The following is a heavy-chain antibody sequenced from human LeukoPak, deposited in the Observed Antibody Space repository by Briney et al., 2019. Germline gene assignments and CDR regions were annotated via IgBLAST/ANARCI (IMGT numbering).Heavy chain of an antibody. V-gene: IGHV1-18*01. CDR1: GYTFTSYG. CDR2: ISAYNGNT. CDR3: ARDVITEQWLVPENWFDP. Sequence: ASVKVSCKASGYTFTSYGISWVRQAPGQGLEWMGWISAYNGNTNYALKLQGRVTMTTDTSTSTAYMELRSLRSDDTAVYYCARDVITEQWLVPENWFDPWGQGTLVTVSS. J-gene: IGHJ5*02. D-gene: IGHD6-19*01.